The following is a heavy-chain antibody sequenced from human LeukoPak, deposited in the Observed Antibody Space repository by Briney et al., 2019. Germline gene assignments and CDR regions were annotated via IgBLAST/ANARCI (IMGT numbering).Heavy chain of an antibody. D-gene: IGHD3-10*01. CDR2: ISYDGSNA. J-gene: IGHJ5*02. Sequence: GGSLRLSCAASGVDFGAYGMHWVRQAPGKGLDWVAVISYDGSNAYYGDSVKDRFTISRDNSHNTLFLQMNSLTTDDTAAYYCVKGDWHGSGNYYSDQFRPWGPGTLVTVS. CDR3: VKGDWHGSGNYYSDQFRP. V-gene: IGHV3-30*18. CDR1: GVDFGAYG.